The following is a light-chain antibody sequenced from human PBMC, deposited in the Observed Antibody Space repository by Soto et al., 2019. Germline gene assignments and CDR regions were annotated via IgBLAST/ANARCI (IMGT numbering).Light chain of an antibody. CDR3: ASYAGTRLFV. CDR1: SSDVGFYNF. J-gene: IGLJ1*01. V-gene: IGLV2-8*01. CDR2: EVT. Sequence: QSVLTQPPSASGSPGQSLTISCTGTSSDVGFYNFVSWYQQRPGKAPKLVIYEVTKRPSGVPDRFSGSKSGSTASLTVSGLQADDEDDYYCASYAGTRLFVFGSGTKV.